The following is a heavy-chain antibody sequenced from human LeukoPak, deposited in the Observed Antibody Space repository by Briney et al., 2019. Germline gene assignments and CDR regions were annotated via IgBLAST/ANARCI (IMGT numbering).Heavy chain of an antibody. CDR3: TRHLERITIFGVVIPDAFDI. V-gene: IGHV3-73*01. D-gene: IGHD3-3*01. Sequence: GGSLRLSCAASGFTFSGSAMHWFRQASGKGLEWVGRIRSKVNSYAIAYAASVKGWFTISRDDSKNTAYLQMNSLKTEDTAVYYCTRHLERITIFGVVIPDAFDIWGQGTMVTVSS. J-gene: IGHJ3*02. CDR1: GFTFSGSA. CDR2: IRSKVNSYAI.